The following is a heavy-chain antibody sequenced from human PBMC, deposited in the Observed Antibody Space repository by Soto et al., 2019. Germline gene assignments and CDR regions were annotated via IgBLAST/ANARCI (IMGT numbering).Heavy chain of an antibody. CDR1: GFTFRSYW. CDR3: AMQVAASGTHVYFYLWDS. Sequence: EAQLVESGGGLSQPGGSLRLSCAASGFTFRSYWMHWVRQVPGKGLVWVSRIDSYGSETNYADSVKGRFTISRDNAKNTGYLQRNSLRTDDTGVYYGAMQVAASGTHVYFYLWDSWGLWSTGPVSS. J-gene: IGHJ6*01. D-gene: IGHD6-25*01. V-gene: IGHV3-74*01. CDR2: IDSYGSET.